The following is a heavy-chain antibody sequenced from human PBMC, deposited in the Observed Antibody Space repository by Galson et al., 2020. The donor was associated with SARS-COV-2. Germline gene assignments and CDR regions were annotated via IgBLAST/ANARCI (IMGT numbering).Heavy chain of an antibody. CDR3: ARGRPRRSGSHTFQGGWFDP. D-gene: IGHD3-10*01. CDR2: INHSGST. J-gene: IGHJ5*02. Sequence: ETSETLSLTCAVYGGSFSGYYWSWIRQPPGKGLEWIGEINHSGSTNYNPSLKSRVTISVDTSKNQFSLKLSSVTAADTAVYYCARGRPRRSGSHTFQGGWFDPWGQGTLVTVSS. CDR1: GGSFSGYY. V-gene: IGHV4-34*01.